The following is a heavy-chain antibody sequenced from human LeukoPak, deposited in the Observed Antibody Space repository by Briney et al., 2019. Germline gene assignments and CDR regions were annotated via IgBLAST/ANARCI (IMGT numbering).Heavy chain of an antibody. CDR3: ARVGVYYGSGTQVWWFDP. Sequence: PSETLSLTCTVSGGSISSSSYYWGWIRQPPGKGLEWIGYIYYSGSTNYNPSRKSRVTISVDTSKNQFSLKLSSVTAADTAVYYCARVGVYYGSGTQVWWFDPWGQGTLVTVSS. V-gene: IGHV4-61*05. CDR1: GGSISSSSYY. J-gene: IGHJ5*02. CDR2: IYYSGST. D-gene: IGHD3-10*01.